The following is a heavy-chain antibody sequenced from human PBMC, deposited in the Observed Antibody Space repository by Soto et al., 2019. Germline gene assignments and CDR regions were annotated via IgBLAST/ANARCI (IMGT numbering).Heavy chain of an antibody. CDR2: IYPGDSDT. Sequence: GESLKISCKGSGYSFSNDWIAWVRQMPGKGLEWMGIIYPGDSDTRYSPSFQGQVTISADKSTSTAYLQWSTLKASDTAIYYCARHDPLALRGGYFAGNFDYWGQGTLVTVSS. J-gene: IGHJ4*02. CDR3: ARHDPLALRGGYFAGNFDY. CDR1: GYSFSNDW. D-gene: IGHD2-21*01. V-gene: IGHV5-51*01.